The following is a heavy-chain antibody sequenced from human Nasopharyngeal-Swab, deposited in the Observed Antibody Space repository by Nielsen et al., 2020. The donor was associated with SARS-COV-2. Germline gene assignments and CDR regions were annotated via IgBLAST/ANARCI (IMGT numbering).Heavy chain of an antibody. CDR2: SASDDKT. CDR1: GYTFSRYA. J-gene: IGHJ6*03. V-gene: IGHV3-23*01. D-gene: IGHD3-3*01. CDR3: AKVRFSMYFFDMDV. Sequence: ESLKTSCAASGYTFSRYALNWVREAPGKGLEWVANSASDDKTFYAASVKGRFTISRDKSKSTVHLQMNSLRAEDTAVYFCAKVRFSMYFFDMDVWGQGTTVTVSS.